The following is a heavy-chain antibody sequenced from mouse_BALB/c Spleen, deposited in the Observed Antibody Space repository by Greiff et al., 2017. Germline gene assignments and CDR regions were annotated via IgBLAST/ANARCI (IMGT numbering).Heavy chain of an antibody. CDR1: GFSLTSYG. J-gene: IGHJ3*01. D-gene: IGHD1-1*01. V-gene: IGHV2-9*02. Sequence: QVQLKESGPGLVAPSQSLSITCTVSGFSLTSYGVHWVRQPPGKGLEWLGVIWAGGSTNYNSALMSRLSISKDNSKSQVFLKMNSLQTDDTAMYYCAREASYGSAWFAYWGQGTLVTVSA. CDR3: AREASYGSAWFAY. CDR2: IWAGGST.